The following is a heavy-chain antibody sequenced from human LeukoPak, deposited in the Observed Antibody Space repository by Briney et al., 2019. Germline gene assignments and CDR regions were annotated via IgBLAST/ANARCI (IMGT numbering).Heavy chain of an antibody. CDR1: SGSISDYY. CDR2: IFRSGST. V-gene: IGHV4-59*08. J-gene: IGHJ3*02. D-gene: IGHD4-17*01. Sequence: PSDTVSLTCTVSSGSISDYYWRWMRQPPGKGLEWIAYIFRSGSTHYNPSLKSRVRISIDTSQNHFFLNLSSLTASDTAVDYFARRPYYGDHQRAFDIWGQGKMVTVSS. CDR3: ARRPYYGDHQRAFDI.